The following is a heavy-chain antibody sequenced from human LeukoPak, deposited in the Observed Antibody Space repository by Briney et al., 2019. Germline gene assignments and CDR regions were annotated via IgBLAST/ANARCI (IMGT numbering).Heavy chain of an antibody. CDR3: ARGFPPRRNYDSSGYYSYYFDH. CDR2: ISAYNGYT. CDR1: GYTFTSYD. J-gene: IGHJ4*02. V-gene: IGHV1-18*01. Sequence: ASVKVSCTASGYTFTSYDINWVRQAPGQGLEWMGWISAYNGYTHFAQKFQGRVTMTTDTSTSTAYMELRSLRSDDTAVYYCARGFPPRRNYDSSGYYSYYFDHWGQGTLVTVSS. D-gene: IGHD3-22*01.